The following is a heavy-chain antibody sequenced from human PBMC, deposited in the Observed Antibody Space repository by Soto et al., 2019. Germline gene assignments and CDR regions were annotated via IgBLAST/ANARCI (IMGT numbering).Heavy chain of an antibody. D-gene: IGHD4-17*01. J-gene: IGHJ4*02. CDR2: VYSDGST. V-gene: IGHV3-66*01. CDR1: GFTVSSNF. CDR3: ASRRNPYGAYDY. Sequence: EVQLVVSGGGLVQPGGSLRLSFAASGFTVSSNFMSWVRQAPGKGLEWVSIVYSDGSTYYADSVKGRFTISRDNSKNTLYLQMNSLRADDTAVYYCASRRNPYGAYDYWGQGTLVTVPS.